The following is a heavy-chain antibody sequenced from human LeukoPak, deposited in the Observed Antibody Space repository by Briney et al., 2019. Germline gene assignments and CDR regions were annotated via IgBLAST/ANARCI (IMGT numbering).Heavy chain of an antibody. Sequence: GGSLRLSCAASGFSFSSYSMNWVRQAPGKGLEWVSYISSSSSTIYFADSVKGRFTISRDNAKNSLYLQMNSLRAEDTAVYYCARLAGRDYYGMDVWGQGTTVXASS. CDR1: GFSFSSYS. CDR2: ISSSSSTI. V-gene: IGHV3-48*04. J-gene: IGHJ6*02. CDR3: ARLAGRDYYGMDV.